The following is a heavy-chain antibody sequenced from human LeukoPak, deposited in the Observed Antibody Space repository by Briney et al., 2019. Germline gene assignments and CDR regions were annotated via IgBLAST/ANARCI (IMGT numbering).Heavy chain of an antibody. CDR1: GGSISSSSYY. Sequence: PSETLSLTCTVSGGSISSSSYYWGWNRQPPGKGLEWIGSIYYSGSPYYNPSLKSRVTISVDTSKNQFSLKLSSVTAADTAVYYCARHTYYYGSGSPEPYYYHYYYMDVWGKGTTVTISS. CDR2: IYYSGSP. J-gene: IGHJ6*03. D-gene: IGHD3-10*01. V-gene: IGHV4-39*01. CDR3: ARHTYYYGSGSPEPYYYHYYYMDV.